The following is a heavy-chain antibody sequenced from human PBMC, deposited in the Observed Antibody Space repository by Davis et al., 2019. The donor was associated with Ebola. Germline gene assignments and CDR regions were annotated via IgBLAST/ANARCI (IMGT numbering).Heavy chain of an antibody. Sequence: PSETLSLTCTVSGGSISSYYWSWIRQPPGKGLEWIGSIYYSGSTYYNPSLKSRVTISVDTSKNQFSLKLSSVTAADTAVYYCAAAVTAGWFDPWGQGTLVTVSS. J-gene: IGHJ5*02. D-gene: IGHD2-21*02. CDR2: IYYSGST. CDR1: GGSISSYY. V-gene: IGHV4-59*04. CDR3: AAAVTAGWFDP.